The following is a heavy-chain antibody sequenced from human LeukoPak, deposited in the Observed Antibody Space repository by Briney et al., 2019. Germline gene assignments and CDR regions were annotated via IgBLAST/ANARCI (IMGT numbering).Heavy chain of an antibody. CDR2: IYPGDSDT. Sequence: GESLKISCRGSGYSFTTYWIGWVRQMPGKGLEWMGIIYPGDSDTRYSPSFQGQVTISADKSVRTAYLQWSSLKASDTAMYYCARPDITSYYDSRGYDAFDVWGQGTMVTVSS. CDR3: ARPDITSYYDSRGYDAFDV. V-gene: IGHV5-51*01. CDR1: GYSFTTYW. D-gene: IGHD3-22*01. J-gene: IGHJ3*01.